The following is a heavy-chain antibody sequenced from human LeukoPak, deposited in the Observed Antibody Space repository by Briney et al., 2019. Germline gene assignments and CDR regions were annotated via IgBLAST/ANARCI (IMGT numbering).Heavy chain of an antibody. CDR3: ARDIGAAGTRTLSDY. Sequence: GGSLRLSCAASGFTFSSYGMHWVRQAPGEGLEWVAVIWYDGSNKYYADSVKGRFTISRDNSKNTLYLQMNSLRAEDTAVYYCARDIGAAGTRTLSDYWGQGTLVTVSS. CDR1: GFTFSSYG. D-gene: IGHD6-13*01. CDR2: IWYDGSNK. V-gene: IGHV3-33*01. J-gene: IGHJ4*02.